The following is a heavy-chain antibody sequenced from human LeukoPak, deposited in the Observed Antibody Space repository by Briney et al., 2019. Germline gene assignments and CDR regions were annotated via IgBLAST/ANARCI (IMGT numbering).Heavy chain of an antibody. V-gene: IGHV3-74*01. CDR2: INSDGSST. D-gene: IGHD2-21*01. CDR1: GCTFSSYW. Sequence: GGSLRLSCAGSGCTFSSYWMHWVRQAPGKGLVWVSRINSDGSSTSYADSVKGRFTISRDNAKNTLYLQMNSLRAEDTAVYYCARAVVVVAGRGAFDIWGQGTMVTVSS. J-gene: IGHJ3*02. CDR3: ARAVVVVAGRGAFDI.